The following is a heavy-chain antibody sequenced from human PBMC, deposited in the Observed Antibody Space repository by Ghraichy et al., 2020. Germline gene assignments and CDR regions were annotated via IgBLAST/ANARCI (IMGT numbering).Heavy chain of an antibody. V-gene: IGHV3-53*01. D-gene: IGHD2-2*01. CDR2: MYIGGDT. Sequence: GGSLRLSCAASGFTVGNNYLSWVRQAPGKGLEWVSLMYIGGDTEYADSVKGRFTISRDKSKNTLFLQMNSLRPEDTALYYCAASSTSNSNYHGLDVWGQGTTGTV. J-gene: IGHJ6*02. CDR1: GFTVGNNY. CDR3: AASSTSNSNYHGLDV.